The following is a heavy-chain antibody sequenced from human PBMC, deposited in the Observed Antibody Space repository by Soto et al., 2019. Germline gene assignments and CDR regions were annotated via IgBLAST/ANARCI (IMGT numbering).Heavy chain of an antibody. CDR2: IYYSGST. V-gene: IGHV4-30-4*01. CDR1: GGSISSGDYY. CDR3: AVRYSSSWYYCDY. J-gene: IGHJ4*02. Sequence: SETLSLTCTVSGGSISSGDYYWSWIRQPPGKGLEWIGYIYYSGSTYYNPSLKSRVTISVDTSKNQFSLKLSSVTAADTAVYYCAVRYSSSWYYCDYWGQGTLGTVSA. D-gene: IGHD6-13*01.